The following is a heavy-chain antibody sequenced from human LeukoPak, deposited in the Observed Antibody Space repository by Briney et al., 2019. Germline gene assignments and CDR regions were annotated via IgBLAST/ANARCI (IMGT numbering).Heavy chain of an antibody. D-gene: IGHD3-16*01. J-gene: IGHJ1*01. Sequence: PGGSLRLSCAASGFTFDDYAMPWVRQAPGKGLEWVSGISWNSGSIGYADSVKGRFTISRDNAKNSLYLQMNSLRAEDTAVYYCARDRGLRPGTPLGSFQHGGQAPRVTVPS. V-gene: IGHV3-9*01. CDR1: GFTFDDYA. CDR2: ISWNSGSI. CDR3: ARDRGLRPGTPLGSFQH.